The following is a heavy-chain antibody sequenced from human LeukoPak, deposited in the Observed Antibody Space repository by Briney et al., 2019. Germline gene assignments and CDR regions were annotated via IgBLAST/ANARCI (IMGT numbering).Heavy chain of an antibody. J-gene: IGHJ4*02. Sequence: PGGSLRLSCAASGFTFRNFGMHWVRQAPGKGLEWVAVIWYDGSEKYYADSVKGRFTISRDNSKNMLYLQTNSLRAEDTAVYYCVRDRNALQFLDYWSQGTVVTVSS. V-gene: IGHV3-33*01. CDR3: VRDRNALQFLDY. CDR2: IWYDGSEK. CDR1: GFTFRNFG. D-gene: IGHD3-3*01.